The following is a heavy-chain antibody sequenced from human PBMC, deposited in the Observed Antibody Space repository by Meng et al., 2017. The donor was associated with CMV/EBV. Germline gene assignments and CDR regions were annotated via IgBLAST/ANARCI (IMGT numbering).Heavy chain of an antibody. CDR1: GDPFTSYY. CDR2: INPSGGST. J-gene: IGHJ4*02. CDR3: ALAEYSSSLFDY. D-gene: IGHD6-13*01. V-gene: IGHV1-46*01. Sequence: QVQLGEAGAQVKKPGASVKVSCKASGDPFTSYYMHWVRQAPGQGLEWMGIINPSGGSTSYAQKFQGRVTMTRDTSTSTVYMELSSLRSEDTAVYYCALAEYSSSLFDYWGQGTLVTVSS.